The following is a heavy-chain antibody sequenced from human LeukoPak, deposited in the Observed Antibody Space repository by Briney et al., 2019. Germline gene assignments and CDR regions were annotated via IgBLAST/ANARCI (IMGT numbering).Heavy chain of an antibody. CDR3: ASALVTPRYYYMDV. D-gene: IGHD4-23*01. V-gene: IGHV1-69*05. J-gene: IGHJ6*03. CDR2: IIPISGTT. Sequence: SVKVSCKASGGTFSSYAFSWVRQAPGQGLEWMGRIIPISGTTIYAQSFQGRVSITTDESTSTAYLELCSLKSEDTAVYYCASALVTPRYYYMDVWDKGTTVTVSS. CDR1: GGTFSSYA.